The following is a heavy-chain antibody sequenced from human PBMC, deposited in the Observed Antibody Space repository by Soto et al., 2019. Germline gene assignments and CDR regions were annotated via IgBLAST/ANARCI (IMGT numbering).Heavy chain of an antibody. CDR2: IFYSGST. J-gene: IGHJ5*02. V-gene: IGHV4-31*03. CDR3: VRDGTRTLRDWFDP. Sequence: PSETLSLTCTVSGGSISSGGYYWSWIRHHPGKGLEWIGYIFYSGSTFYSPSLKSRVTISVDMARNQFSLNLRSVTAADTAVYYCVRDGTRTLRDWFDPWGQGISVTVSS. D-gene: IGHD1-1*01. CDR1: GGSISSGGYY.